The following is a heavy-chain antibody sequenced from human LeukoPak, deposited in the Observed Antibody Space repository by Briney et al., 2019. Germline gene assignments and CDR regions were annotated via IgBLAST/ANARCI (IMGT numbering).Heavy chain of an antibody. CDR1: GGSISSSSYY. V-gene: IGHV4-39*01. J-gene: IGHJ4*02. D-gene: IGHD4-17*01. Sequence: SETLSLTCTVSGGSISSSSYYWGWIRQPPGKGLEWIGSIYYSGSTYYNPSLKSRVTISVDTSKNQFSLKLSSVTAADTAVYYCARTENAFQDYGDYYFGYWGQGTLVTVSS. CDR3: ARTENAFQDYGDYYFGY. CDR2: IYYSGST.